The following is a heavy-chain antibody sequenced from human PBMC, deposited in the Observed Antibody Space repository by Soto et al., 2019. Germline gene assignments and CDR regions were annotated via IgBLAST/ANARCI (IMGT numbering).Heavy chain of an antibody. D-gene: IGHD5-12*01. J-gene: IGHJ4*02. CDR2: IIPILGTA. Sequence: HAPGQGLEWMGGIIPILGTANYAKKFQGRDTVTVDESTSTAYMELSSLRSEDTAGYYCASTVLCRDGYNCVYWGQGTLVTVSS. V-gene: IGHV1-69*01. CDR3: ASTVLCRDGYNCVY.